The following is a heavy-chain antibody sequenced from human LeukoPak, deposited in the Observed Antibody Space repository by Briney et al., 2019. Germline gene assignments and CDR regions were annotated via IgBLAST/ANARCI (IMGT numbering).Heavy chain of an antibody. J-gene: IGHJ3*02. Sequence: PGGSLRLSCAASRFTFSSYEMNWVRQAPGKGLEWVSYISSSDSTIYYADSVKGRFTISRDNAKNSLYLQMNSLRAEDTAVYYCASGPCTSCYVGDAFDIWGQGTMVTVSS. CDR3: ASGPCTSCYVGDAFDI. V-gene: IGHV3-48*03. CDR1: RFTFSSYE. CDR2: ISSSDSTI. D-gene: IGHD2-2*01.